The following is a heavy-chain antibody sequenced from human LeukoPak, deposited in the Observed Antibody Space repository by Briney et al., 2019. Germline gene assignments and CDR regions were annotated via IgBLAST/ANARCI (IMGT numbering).Heavy chain of an antibody. CDR1: GGSFSGYY. CDR2: INHSGST. D-gene: IGHD6-19*01. J-gene: IGHJ4*02. V-gene: IGHV4-34*01. CDR3: ARRAKQWLGRSGFDY. Sequence: SETLSLTCAVYGGSFSGYYWSWIRQPPGKGLEWIGEINHSGSTNYNPSLKSRVTISADTSKNQFSLKLSSVTAADTAVYYCARRAKQWLGRSGFDYWGQGTLVTVSS.